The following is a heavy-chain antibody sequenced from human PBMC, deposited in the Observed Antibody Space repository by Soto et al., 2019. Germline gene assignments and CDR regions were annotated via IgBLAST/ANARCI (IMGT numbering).Heavy chain of an antibody. V-gene: IGHV3-74*01. Sequence: EVQLVESGGGLVQPGGSLRLSCAASGFTFSSYWMHWVRQAPGKGLVWVSRINGDGSRTDYADSVRGRFAVSRDNAENTVFLQMNSLRAEDMAVYYCARGASGRYYVDYWGQGMLVTVSS. J-gene: IGHJ4*02. CDR2: INGDGSRT. CDR3: ARGASGRYYVDY. CDR1: GFTFSSYW. D-gene: IGHD1-26*01.